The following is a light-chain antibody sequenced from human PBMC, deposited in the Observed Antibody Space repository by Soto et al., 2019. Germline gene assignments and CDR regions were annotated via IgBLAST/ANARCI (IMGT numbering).Light chain of an antibody. J-gene: IGKJ4*01. CDR3: HQYNYWPLT. V-gene: IGKV3-15*01. CDR2: GAS. CDR1: QSVRSN. Sequence: EIVMTQSPATLSVSPGERATLSCRASQSVRSNLAWYQQKRGQAPRLLIYGASNRATGIPARFSGSGSGTEFTLTISSLQYEDFAIYSCHQYNYWPLTFGGGTNVEI.